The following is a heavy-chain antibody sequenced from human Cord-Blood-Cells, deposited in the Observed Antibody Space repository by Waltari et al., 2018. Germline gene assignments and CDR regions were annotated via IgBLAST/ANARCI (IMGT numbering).Heavy chain of an antibody. CDR2: INPSGGST. CDR1: GYTFTSYY. D-gene: IGHD1-26*01. Sequence: QVQLVHTGAVGKKPGASEKVSCKAYGYTFTSYYMHWVRQAPGQGLEWMGIINPSGGSTSYAQKFQGRVTMTRDTSTSTVYMELSSLRSEDTAVYYCARDWSGSYYTKSEFDYWGQGTLVTVSS. CDR3: ARDWSGSYYTKSEFDY. J-gene: IGHJ4*02. V-gene: IGHV1-46*01.